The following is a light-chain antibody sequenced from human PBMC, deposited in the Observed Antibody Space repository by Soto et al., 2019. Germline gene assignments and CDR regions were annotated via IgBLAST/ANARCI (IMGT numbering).Light chain of an antibody. J-gene: IGLJ2*01. CDR2: EDD. Sequence: QSALTQPASVSGSPGQSITISCTGTSSDDGSYNLVSWYQQYPGKAPKLMIYEDDERPSGVSNRFSGSKSGNTASLTISGLQAEDEADYYCYSYAGRSTSLFGGGTKVTVL. V-gene: IGLV2-23*01. CDR3: YSYAGRSTSL. CDR1: SSDDGSYNL.